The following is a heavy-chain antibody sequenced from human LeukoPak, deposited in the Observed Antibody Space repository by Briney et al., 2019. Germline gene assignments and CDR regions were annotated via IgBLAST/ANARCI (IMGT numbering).Heavy chain of an antibody. V-gene: IGHV4-39*01. Sequence: RSSVTLSLTCTVPGGSISSSSYYWGWIRQPPGKGLEWIGSIYYSGSTYYNPSLKSRVTISVDTSKNQFSLKLSSVTAADTAVYYCARHPPVHKGEDWFDPWGQGTLVTVSS. CDR1: GGSISSSSYY. J-gene: IGHJ5*02. CDR2: IYYSGST. D-gene: IGHD3-16*01. CDR3: ARHPPVHKGEDWFDP.